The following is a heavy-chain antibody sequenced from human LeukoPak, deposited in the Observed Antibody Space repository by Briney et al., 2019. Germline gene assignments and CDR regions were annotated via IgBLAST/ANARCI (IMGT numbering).Heavy chain of an antibody. Sequence: SQTLSLTCAVSGRSISGGGYSWSWIRQPPGKGLEWIGYIYHSGSTYYNPSLKSRVTISVDRSKNQFSLKLSSVTAADTAVYYCARRWDALFDYWGQGTLVTVSS. D-gene: IGHD1-26*01. CDR1: GRSISGGGYS. V-gene: IGHV4-30-2*01. CDR3: ARRWDALFDY. CDR2: IYHSGST. J-gene: IGHJ4*02.